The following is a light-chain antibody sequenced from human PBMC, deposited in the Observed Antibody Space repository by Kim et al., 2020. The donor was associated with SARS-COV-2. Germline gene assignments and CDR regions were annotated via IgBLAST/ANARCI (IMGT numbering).Light chain of an antibody. CDR1: NIGGKN. J-gene: IGLJ3*02. Sequence: SVALGQTARSTSREYNIGGKNGHEYQQKPGQAPLLVIYRDSSPPSGIPQRFSGSNSGNTATLTISRAQAGDEADYYCQVWDSSRAVFGGGTQLTVL. CDR3: QVWDSSRAV. V-gene: IGLV3-9*01. CDR2: RDS.